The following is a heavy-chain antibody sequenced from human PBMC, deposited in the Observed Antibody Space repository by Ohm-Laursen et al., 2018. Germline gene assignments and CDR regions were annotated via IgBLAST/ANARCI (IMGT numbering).Heavy chain of an antibody. CDR3: ARQGTGYYGSGNDFDY. CDR2: IYPGDSDT. V-gene: IGHV5-51*01. D-gene: IGHD3-10*01. J-gene: IGHJ4*02. CDR1: GYSFTSYW. Sequence: GESLKISCKGSGYSFTSYWIGWVRQMPGKGLGWMGIIYPGDSDTRYSPSFQGQVTISADKSISTAYLQWSSLKASDTAMYYCARQGTGYYGSGNDFDYWGQGTLVTVSS.